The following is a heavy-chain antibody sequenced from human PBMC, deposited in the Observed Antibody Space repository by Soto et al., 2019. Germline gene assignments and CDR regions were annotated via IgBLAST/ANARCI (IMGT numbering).Heavy chain of an antibody. V-gene: IGHV4-38-2*01. J-gene: IGHJ4*02. D-gene: IGHD1-26*01. CDR1: GFGVRSTDF. Sequence: SETLSLTCVVSGFGVRSTDFLGWIRQPPGKGLEWIGSVHHDGNAYDPPSVLGRVTISVDTADNQVSLSLRSVTADYTATYYFGRIIGATSVDSWGQCILVTVCS. CDR2: VHHDGNA. CDR3: GRIIGATSVDS.